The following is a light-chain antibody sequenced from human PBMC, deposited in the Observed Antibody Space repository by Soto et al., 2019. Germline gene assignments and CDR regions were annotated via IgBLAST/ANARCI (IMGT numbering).Light chain of an antibody. CDR3: LQKDFYPFT. CDR1: QGIRND. Sequence: AIQMTQSPSSLSASVGDRVTITCRASQGIRNDLDWFQQKPGKAPKLLIYAASNLQSGVPARFSGSGSGTDFTHTISSLQPEDFATYYCLQKDFYPFTFGPGTKVDIK. V-gene: IGKV1-6*01. CDR2: AAS. J-gene: IGKJ3*01.